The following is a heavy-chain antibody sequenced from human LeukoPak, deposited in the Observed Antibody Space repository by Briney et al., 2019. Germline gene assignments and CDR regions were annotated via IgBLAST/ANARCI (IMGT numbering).Heavy chain of an antibody. Sequence: GASVKVSCKASGYSFTSFVITWVRQAPRQGLEWMGWISAYNGNTNYSQKVQGRVSMTRDTSTSTAYMELRSLRSDDTAVYYCARDRTIAVAGPPGTWFDPWGQGTLVTVSS. J-gene: IGHJ5*02. CDR1: GYSFTSFV. V-gene: IGHV1-18*01. CDR2: ISAYNGNT. D-gene: IGHD6-19*01. CDR3: ARDRTIAVAGPPGTWFDP.